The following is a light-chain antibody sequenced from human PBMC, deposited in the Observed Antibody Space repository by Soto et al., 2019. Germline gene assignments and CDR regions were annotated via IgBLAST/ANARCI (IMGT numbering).Light chain of an antibody. Sequence: DIHLTQSPSFLSASVGDRVTITCRASQGISRWLAWFQQKPGKAPKLLIYKASSLESGVPSRFSGSGSGTEFTLTISSLQPDDFATYYCQQYNSYSRTFGQGTKVDIK. V-gene: IGKV1-5*03. CDR3: QQYNSYSRT. CDR2: KAS. J-gene: IGKJ1*01. CDR1: QGISRW.